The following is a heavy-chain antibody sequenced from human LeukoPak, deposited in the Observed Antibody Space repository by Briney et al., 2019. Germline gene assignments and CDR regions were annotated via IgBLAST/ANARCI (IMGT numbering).Heavy chain of an antibody. D-gene: IGHD5-24*01. CDR3: ARDRYGDGFAHFDY. J-gene: IGHJ4*02. V-gene: IGHV1-2*02. Sequence: ASVKVSCKASGYTSSRHDVRGVRQAPGQGLEWMGWITPSGGTNYPQKFQGRVAITRDTSITTAYMDLSRLTSDDTAVYYCARDRYGDGFAHFDYWGQGALVTVSS. CDR2: ITPSGGT. CDR1: GYTSSRHD.